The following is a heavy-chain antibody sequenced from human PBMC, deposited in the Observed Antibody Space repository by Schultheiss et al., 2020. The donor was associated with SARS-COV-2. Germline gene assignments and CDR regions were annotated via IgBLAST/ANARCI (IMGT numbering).Heavy chain of an antibody. CDR1: GGSISSYY. J-gene: IGHJ6*02. CDR3: ARGREATTYGMDV. Sequence: SQTLSLTCTVSGGSISSYYWSWIRQPAGKGLEWIGSIYYSGSTYYNPSLKSRVTISVDTSKNQFSLKLSSVTAADTAVYYCARGREATTYGMDVWGQGTTVTVSS. V-gene: IGHV4-4*07. D-gene: IGHD1-14*01. CDR2: IYYSGST.